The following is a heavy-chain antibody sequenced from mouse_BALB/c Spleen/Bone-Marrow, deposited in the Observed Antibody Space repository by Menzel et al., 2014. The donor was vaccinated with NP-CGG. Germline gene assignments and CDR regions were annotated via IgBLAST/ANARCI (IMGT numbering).Heavy chain of an antibody. V-gene: IGHV5-17*02. Sequence: EAKLVESGGGLVQPGGSRKLSCAASGFTFSSFGMHWVRQAPVKGLEWVAYISSGSSTIYYADTVKGRFTISRDNPKNTLFLQMTSLRSEDTAMYYCARWGGYFDVWGAGTTVTVSS. CDR3: ARWGGYFDV. CDR1: GFTFSSFG. CDR2: ISSGSSTI. J-gene: IGHJ1*01.